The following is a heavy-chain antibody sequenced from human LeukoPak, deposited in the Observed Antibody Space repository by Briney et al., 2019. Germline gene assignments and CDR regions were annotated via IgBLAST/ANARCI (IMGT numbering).Heavy chain of an antibody. Sequence: SETLSLTCTVSGGSISSSSYYWGWIRQPPGKGLEWIGYIHYSGSSNYNPSLKSRVTISLDTSKNQFSLKLSSVTAADTAVYYCARGAAATYWGQGTLVTVSS. CDR2: IHYSGSS. V-gene: IGHV4-61*05. D-gene: IGHD6-13*01. CDR1: GGSISSSSYY. J-gene: IGHJ4*02. CDR3: ARGAAATY.